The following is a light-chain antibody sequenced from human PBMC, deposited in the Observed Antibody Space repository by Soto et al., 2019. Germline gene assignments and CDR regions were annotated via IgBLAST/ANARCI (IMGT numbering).Light chain of an antibody. V-gene: IGLV2-14*01. Sequence: QSALTQPASVSGSPGQSITISCTGTASDVGRYNYVSWYQQPPGTAPELIIYEVNNRPSGVSYRFSGSKSGNTASLTISGLQTEDEADYYCSSYTSSDSWVFGGGTKVTVL. CDR2: EVN. J-gene: IGLJ3*02. CDR1: ASDVGRYNY. CDR3: SSYTSSDSWV.